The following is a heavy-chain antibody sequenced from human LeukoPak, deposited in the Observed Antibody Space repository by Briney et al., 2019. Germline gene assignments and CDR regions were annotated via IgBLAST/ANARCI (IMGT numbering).Heavy chain of an antibody. Sequence: PSETLSLTCTVSADSISSGIYYWSWIRQPAGKGLEWIGRISTSGSTDYNPSLRSRVTISSDASKNQLSLRLNSVTAADTAMYYCARGVSLVRGMWFDPWGQGTPVAVSS. D-gene: IGHD3-10*01. V-gene: IGHV4-61*02. CDR3: ARGVSLVRGMWFDP. J-gene: IGHJ5*02. CDR1: ADSISSGIYY. CDR2: ISTSGST.